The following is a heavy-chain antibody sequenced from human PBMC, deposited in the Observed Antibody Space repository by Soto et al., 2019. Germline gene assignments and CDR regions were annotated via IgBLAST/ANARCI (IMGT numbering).Heavy chain of an antibody. CDR3: ASDYYDSSGYSSGAFDI. Sequence: GESLKISCKGSGYSFTSYWISWVRQMPGKGLEWMGRIDPSDSYTNYSPSFQGHVTISADKSISTAYLQWSSLKASDTAMYYCASDYYDSSGYSSGAFDIWGQGTMVTVSS. CDR1: GYSFTSYW. CDR2: IDPSDSYT. D-gene: IGHD3-22*01. V-gene: IGHV5-10-1*01. J-gene: IGHJ3*02.